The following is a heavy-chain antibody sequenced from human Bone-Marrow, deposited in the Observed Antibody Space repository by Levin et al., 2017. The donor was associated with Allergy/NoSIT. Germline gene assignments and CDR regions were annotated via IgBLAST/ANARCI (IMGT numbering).Heavy chain of an antibody. Sequence: SETLSLTCTVSGGSISSSNYYWGWIRQPPGKGLEWIGSIYDSGSTYYNPSLQSRVTISVDTSKNQFSLKMISVTAADTAVYYCARHYYPTYYMDVWGKGTTVTVSS. CDR1: GGSISSSNYY. D-gene: IGHD3-22*01. V-gene: IGHV4-39*01. CDR3: ARHYYPTYYMDV. J-gene: IGHJ6*03. CDR2: IYDSGST.